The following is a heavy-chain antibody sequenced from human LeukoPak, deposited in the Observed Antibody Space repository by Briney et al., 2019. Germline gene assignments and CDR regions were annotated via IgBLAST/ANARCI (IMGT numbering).Heavy chain of an antibody. CDR1: GGSISNYY. V-gene: IGHV4-59*08. CDR2: IFSSGST. J-gene: IGHJ3*02. D-gene: IGHD2-15*01. Sequence: ASETLSLTCTVSGGSISNYYWTWIRQPPGKGLEWIGYIFSSGSTNYNPSLKSRVTISVDTSKNQFSLRLSSVTAADTAVYYCARHLPRTDIGYAFDIWGQGTVVTVSS. CDR3: ARHLPRTDIGYAFDI.